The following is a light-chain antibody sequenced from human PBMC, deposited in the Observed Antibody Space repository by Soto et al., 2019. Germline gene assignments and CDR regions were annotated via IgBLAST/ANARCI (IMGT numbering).Light chain of an antibody. CDR2: TGT. V-gene: IGKV1-12*01. CDR3: QQANSFPLT. CDR1: QGISNW. J-gene: IGKJ4*01. Sequence: DLQMTQSPSSVSASVGDRVSITCRASQGISNWLAWYQQKPGRAPKLLIYTGTSLQSGFPSRFSGTGSGTDFTLTISSLQPEDVATYYCQQANSFPLTFGGGTKVEIK.